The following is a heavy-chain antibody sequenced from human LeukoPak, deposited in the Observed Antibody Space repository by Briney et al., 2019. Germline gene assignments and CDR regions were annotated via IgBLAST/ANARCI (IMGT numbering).Heavy chain of an antibody. Sequence: ASVKVSCKAAGYTFTDYYIHWVRQAPGQGLEWMGWINPNTAGTNYEQKFQARVTMTRDTSTSTVYMELSSLRSEDAAVYYCARVRLVGPTLAFVIWGQGTMVTVSS. CDR3: ARVRLVGPTLAFVI. J-gene: IGHJ3*02. CDR2: INPNTAGT. D-gene: IGHD1-26*01. V-gene: IGHV1-2*02. CDR1: GYTFTDYY.